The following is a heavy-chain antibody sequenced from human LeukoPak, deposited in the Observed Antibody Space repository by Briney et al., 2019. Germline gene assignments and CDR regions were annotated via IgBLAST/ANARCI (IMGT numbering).Heavy chain of an antibody. Sequence: GGSLRLSCAASGFIFDDYAMHWVRQAPGKGLEWVSGISWNSGSIGYADSVKGRFTISRDNAKNSLYLQMNSLRAEDTALYYCAKAVVPAAHFDYWGQGTLVTVSS. D-gene: IGHD2-2*01. V-gene: IGHV3-9*01. CDR3: AKAVVPAAHFDY. CDR1: GFIFDDYA. CDR2: ISWNSGSI. J-gene: IGHJ4*02.